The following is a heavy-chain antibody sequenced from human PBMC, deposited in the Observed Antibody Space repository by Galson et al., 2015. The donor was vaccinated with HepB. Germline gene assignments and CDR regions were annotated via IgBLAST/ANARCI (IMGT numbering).Heavy chain of an antibody. V-gene: IGHV1-18*01. CDR1: GYPFIKFG. Sequence: SVKVSCKASGYPFIKFGITWVRQAPGQGLEWMGWISPHNRKTNYAQKVQGRLTMTTDTSTNTAYMELRSLRSDDTAVYYCARVTSEATIRAHYYYMDVWGKGTTVAVSS. CDR3: ARVTSEATIRAHYYYMDV. J-gene: IGHJ6*03. CDR2: ISPHNRKT. D-gene: IGHD4-17*01.